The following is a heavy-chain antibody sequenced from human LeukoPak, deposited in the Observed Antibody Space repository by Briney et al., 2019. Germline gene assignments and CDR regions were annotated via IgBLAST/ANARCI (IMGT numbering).Heavy chain of an antibody. CDR3: ARDYCSSTSCLFDY. D-gene: IGHD2-2*01. V-gene: IGHV1-2*06. CDR2: TNPNSGDT. J-gene: IGHJ4*02. Sequence: RASVKVSCKASGYTFTGYHIHWVRQAPGQGLEWMGRTNPNSGDTNYAQKFQGRVTMTRDTSISTAYMELSRLRSDDTAVYYCARDYCSSTSCLFDYWGQGTLVTVSS. CDR1: GYTFTGYH.